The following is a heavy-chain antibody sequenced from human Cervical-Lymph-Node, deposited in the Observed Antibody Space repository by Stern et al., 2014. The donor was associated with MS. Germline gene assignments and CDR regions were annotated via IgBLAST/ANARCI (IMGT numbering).Heavy chain of an antibody. CDR2: ISHECDTI. CDR1: GFDFSDYY. CDR3: ARATPGRPAY. Sequence: VHLVESGGGAVKPGGSLRLSCAASGFDFSDYYMTWIRQAPGKGLEWVSYISHECDTIYYSDSVNGRFTVSRDNAKNSMYLQMSSLRVGDTAVYYCARATPGRPAYWGQGILVSVSS. D-gene: IGHD2-15*01. J-gene: IGHJ4*02. V-gene: IGHV3-11*01.